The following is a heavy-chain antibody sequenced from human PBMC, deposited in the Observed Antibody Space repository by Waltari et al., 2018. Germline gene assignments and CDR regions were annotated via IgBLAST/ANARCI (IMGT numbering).Heavy chain of an antibody. CDR2: IYTDGTA. D-gene: IGHD2-2*01. Sequence: VQLVESGGGLMQPGGSLRLSCAASGFSVSSNYKIWVRQAPGKGLEWVSLIYTDGTAYYADSVKGRFTISRDNSKNTLNLQMNSLRAEDTAVYYCTREDQGQPGGYWGQGTLVTVSS. V-gene: IGHV3-53*01. J-gene: IGHJ4*02. CDR1: GFSVSSNY. CDR3: TREDQGQPGGY.